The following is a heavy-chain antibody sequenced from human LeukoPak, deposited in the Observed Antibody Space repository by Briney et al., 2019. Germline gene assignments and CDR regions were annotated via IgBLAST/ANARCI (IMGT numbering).Heavy chain of an antibody. D-gene: IGHD1-7*01. CDR3: ARGPRTGTAFCYYGMDV. J-gene: IGHJ6*02. CDR1: GFTFSSYS. CDR2: ISYDGRNK. V-gene: IGHV3-30*04. Sequence: PGGSLRLSCAASGFTFSSYSMHWVRQAPGKGPEWVAIISYDGRNKYYADSVKGRFTISRDDSKNTLYVQMNSLRAEDTAVYYCARGPRTGTAFCYYGMDVWGQGTTVTVSS.